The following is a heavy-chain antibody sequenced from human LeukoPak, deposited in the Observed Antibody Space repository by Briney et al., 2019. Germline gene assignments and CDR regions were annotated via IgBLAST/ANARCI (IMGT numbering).Heavy chain of an antibody. CDR1: GFTFSNYT. V-gene: IGHV3-30-3*01. CDR3: ARDLALNYDFWSGYFDC. D-gene: IGHD3-3*01. J-gene: IGHJ4*02. CDR2: ISYDGSNT. Sequence: GGSLRLSCVVSGFTFSNYTMHWARQAPGKGLEWVAVISYDGSNTYYADSVRGRFTLSRDNSKNTLYQQMSSLRVEDTAVYYCARDLALNYDFWSGYFDCWGQGTLVTVSS.